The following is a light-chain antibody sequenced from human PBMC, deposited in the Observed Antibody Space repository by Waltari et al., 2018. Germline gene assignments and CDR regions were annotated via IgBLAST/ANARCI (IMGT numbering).Light chain of an antibody. V-gene: IGKV2-28*01. Sequence: DIVVTQSPLSLPVTPGEPASISCRSSQSLLHSTGNNYLDWYLQKPGQSPQLLIYWGSNRASGVPDRFSGSGSGTDFTLKISRVEAEDVGVYYCMQSLQGLWTFGQGTRVEIK. CDR1: QSLLHSTGNNY. J-gene: IGKJ1*01. CDR2: WGS. CDR3: MQSLQGLWT.